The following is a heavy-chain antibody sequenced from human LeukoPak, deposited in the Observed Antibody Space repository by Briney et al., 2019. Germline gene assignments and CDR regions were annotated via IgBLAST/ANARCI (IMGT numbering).Heavy chain of an antibody. CDR3: ARGRNTGRQFYFDY. CDR2: ITGSGGST. J-gene: IGHJ4*02. V-gene: IGHV3-23*01. Sequence: GGSLRLSCAASGFTFSSSGMGWVRQAPGKGLECVSPITGSGGSTSYTDSVKGRFAISRDNSKNTLYLQMNSLRAVDTAVYYCARGRNTGRQFYFDYWGQGTLVTVAS. D-gene: IGHD4-11*01. CDR1: GFTFSSSG.